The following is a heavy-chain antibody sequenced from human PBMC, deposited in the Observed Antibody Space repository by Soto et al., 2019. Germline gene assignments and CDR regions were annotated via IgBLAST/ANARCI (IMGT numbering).Heavy chain of an antibody. Sequence: SETLSLTCTVSGGSISSYYWSWIRQPPGKGLEWIGYIYYSGSTNYNPSLKSRVTISVDTSKNQLSLKLSSVTAADTAVYYCARDRVGIAAAGTNYYYYGMDVWGQGTTVTVSS. CDR3: ARDRVGIAAAGTNYYYYGMDV. D-gene: IGHD6-13*01. V-gene: IGHV4-59*01. CDR1: GGSISSYY. J-gene: IGHJ6*02. CDR2: IYYSGST.